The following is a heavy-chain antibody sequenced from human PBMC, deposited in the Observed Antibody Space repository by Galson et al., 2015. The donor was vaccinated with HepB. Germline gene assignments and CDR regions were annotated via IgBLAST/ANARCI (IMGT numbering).Heavy chain of an antibody. D-gene: IGHD2-2*01. CDR2: ISGSDGHT. J-gene: IGHJ3*02. CDR3: AKYRVGVAPADAFDI. Sequence: SLRLSCAASRLIFSNYAMSWVRQAPGKGLEWVSGISGSDGHTYYADSVKGRFTISRDNSKNTLDLQMNSLRAEDTAIYYCAKYRVGVAPADAFDIWGQGTMVTVS. V-gene: IGHV3-23*01. CDR1: RLIFSNYA.